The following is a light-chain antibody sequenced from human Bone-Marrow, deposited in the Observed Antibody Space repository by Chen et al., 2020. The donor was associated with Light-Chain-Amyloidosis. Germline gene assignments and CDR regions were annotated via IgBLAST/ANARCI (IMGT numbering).Light chain of an antibody. CDR2: EVT. CDR3: SSYTITSTLV. Sequence: QSALTQPASVSGSPGQSLTISCTGTSSDVGGDNHVSWYQQHPDKAPKLMIYEVTTRPSWVPDRFSGSKSDNTASLTISGLQTEDEADYFCSSYTITSTLVFGSGTRVTVL. J-gene: IGLJ1*01. V-gene: IGLV2-14*01. CDR1: SSDVGGDNH.